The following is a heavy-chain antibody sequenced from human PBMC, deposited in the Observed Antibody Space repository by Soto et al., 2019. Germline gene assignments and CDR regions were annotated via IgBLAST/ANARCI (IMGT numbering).Heavy chain of an antibody. J-gene: IGHJ4*02. CDR3: ARDSPFDY. Sequence: DSVKGRFTISRDNAQKSLFLQMNSLRAEDTAVYYCARDSPFDYWGQATLVTVSS. V-gene: IGHV3-7*01.